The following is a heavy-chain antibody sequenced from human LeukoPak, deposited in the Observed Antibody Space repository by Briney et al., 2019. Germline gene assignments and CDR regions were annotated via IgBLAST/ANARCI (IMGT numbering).Heavy chain of an antibody. Sequence: GASVKVSCTASGGTFSSYAISWVRQAPGQGLEWMGRIIPILGIANYAQKFQGRVTITADKSTSTAYMELSSLRSEDTAVYYCASGRFGEVYGMDVWGQGTTVTVSS. V-gene: IGHV1-69*04. CDR2: IIPILGIA. CDR3: ASGRFGEVYGMDV. D-gene: IGHD3-10*01. CDR1: GGTFSSYA. J-gene: IGHJ6*02.